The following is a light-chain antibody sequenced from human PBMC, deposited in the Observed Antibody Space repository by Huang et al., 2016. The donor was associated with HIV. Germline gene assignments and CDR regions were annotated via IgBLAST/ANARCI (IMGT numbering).Light chain of an antibody. CDR1: QAIRND. CDR3: LQDFNYPRT. Sequence: AIQMTQSPSSLSASLGDRVTITCRASQAIRNDLGWYPHTPGKAPKLLIYAASELQVGVPLRFRGSGSGTDFTLIITSLQPEDVGTYYCLQDFNYPRTFGQGTTVKI. J-gene: IGKJ1*01. CDR2: AAS. V-gene: IGKV1-6*01.